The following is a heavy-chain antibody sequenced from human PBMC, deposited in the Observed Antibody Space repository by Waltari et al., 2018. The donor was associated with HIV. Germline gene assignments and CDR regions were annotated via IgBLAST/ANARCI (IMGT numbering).Heavy chain of an antibody. CDR2: IQYGGNT. Sequence: LQLQESGPGVVKHLETLSLTCTDAGGFFRSSAYYWDWIRQSPGKGLEWIGNIQYGGNTIYNPSLESRVSMSIDTSRGQFSLTLKDVTAADTAVYFCARRGNYRAAEYNYFGPWGQGIQVIVSS. V-gene: IGHV4-39*01. J-gene: IGHJ5*02. CDR3: ARRGNYRAAEYNYFGP. CDR1: GGFFRSSAYY. D-gene: IGHD1-7*01.